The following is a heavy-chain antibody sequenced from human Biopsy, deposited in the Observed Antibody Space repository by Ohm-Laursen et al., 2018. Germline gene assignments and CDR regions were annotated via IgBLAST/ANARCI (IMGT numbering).Heavy chain of an antibody. V-gene: IGHV3-21*06. CDR2: ITRDGFYM. CDR3: ARGGADLHGTDS. J-gene: IGHJ4*02. Sequence: SLRLSCSASGFTFSSYPINWVRQAPGKGLEWVSSITRDGFYMFYADSVKGRFTISRDYAKNLVSLEMNSLRVEDTAVYYCARGGADLHGTDSWGQGTLVSVSS. CDR1: GFTFSSYP. D-gene: IGHD1-26*01.